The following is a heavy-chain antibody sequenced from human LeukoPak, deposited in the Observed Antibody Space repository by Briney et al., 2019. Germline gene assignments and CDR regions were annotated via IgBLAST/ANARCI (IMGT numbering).Heavy chain of an antibody. CDR2: INSDGSST. Sequence: GGSLRLSCAASGFTFRNAWMSWVRQAPGKGLVWVSRINSDGSSTSYADSVKGRFTISRDNAKNTLYLQLNNLRAEDTAVYYCARGGVVGATQVLWYFDLWGRGTLVTVSS. J-gene: IGHJ2*01. V-gene: IGHV3-74*01. CDR3: ARGGVVGATQVLWYFDL. D-gene: IGHD2-15*01. CDR1: GFTFRNAW.